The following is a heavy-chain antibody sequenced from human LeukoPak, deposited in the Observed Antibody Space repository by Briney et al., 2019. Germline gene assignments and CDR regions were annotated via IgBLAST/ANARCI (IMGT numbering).Heavy chain of an antibody. J-gene: IGHJ4*02. V-gene: IGHV4-38-2*01. CDR3: ARVAVTTRALDY. D-gene: IGHD2-21*02. Sequence: LRLSCAASGFTFSDYYMSWIRQPPGKGLEWIGSIYYSGSTYYNPSLKSRVTISVDTSKNQFSLKLSSVTAADTAVYYCARVAVTTRALDYWGQGTLVTVSS. CDR1: GFTFSDYY. CDR2: IYYSGST.